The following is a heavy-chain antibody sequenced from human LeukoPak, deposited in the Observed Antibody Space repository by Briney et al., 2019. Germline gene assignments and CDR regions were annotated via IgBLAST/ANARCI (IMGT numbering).Heavy chain of an antibody. CDR2: INPNTGGT. D-gene: IGHD3-22*01. V-gene: IGHV1-2*02. J-gene: IGHJ4*02. CDR3: ARAPMIVVVFPPRLDF. Sequence: GASVKVSCKTSGYTLTGYYMHWVRQAPGQGLEWMGWINPNTGGTNYAQKFQGRVTMTSDTSISTAYMELSSLRSDDTAMYYCARAPMIVVVFPPRLDFWGQGTLVTVSS. CDR1: GYTLTGYY.